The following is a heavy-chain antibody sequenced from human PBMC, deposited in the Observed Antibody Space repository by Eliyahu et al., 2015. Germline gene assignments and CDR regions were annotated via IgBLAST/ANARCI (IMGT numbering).Heavy chain of an antibody. Sequence: QVQLQESGPGLVEPSGTLSLTCAVSGDSXSNSYWWTWVRQPPGKGLEWIGETRHRGDTKDNPSLKGRGTISTDRSKNEFSLKVTSVTAADTAVYFCAKTSAYFGSGIYYYWGQGILVTVSS. J-gene: IGHJ4*02. D-gene: IGHD3-10*01. CDR3: AKTSAYFGSGIYYY. V-gene: IGHV4-4*02. CDR1: GDSXSNSYW. CDR2: TRHRGDT.